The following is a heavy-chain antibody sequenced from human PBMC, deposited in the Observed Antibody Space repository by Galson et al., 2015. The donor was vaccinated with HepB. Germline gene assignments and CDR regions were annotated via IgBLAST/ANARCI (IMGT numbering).Heavy chain of an antibody. CDR1: GFTFSSYA. V-gene: IGHV3-23*01. CDR3: AKVPNFYCSGGNCYFDY. J-gene: IGHJ4*02. D-gene: IGHD2-15*01. Sequence: SLRLSCAASGFTFSSYAMSWVRQAPGKGLEWVSGITGSGGSTYYADSVKGRLTISRDNSKNTLYLQMNSLRAEDTAIYYCAKVPNFYCSGGNCYFDYWGQGTLVTASS. CDR2: ITGSGGST.